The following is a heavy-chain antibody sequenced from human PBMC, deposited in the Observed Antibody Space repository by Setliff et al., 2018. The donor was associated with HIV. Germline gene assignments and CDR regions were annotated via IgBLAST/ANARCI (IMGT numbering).Heavy chain of an antibody. CDR1: NASFSRYH. D-gene: IGHD3-22*01. Sequence: SETLSLTCAVYNASFSRYHWTWIRQPPGKGLEWVGEINHSGNTIFNPSLKSRVSMSVDTSKNQFSLKLTSVIAADTATYFCARVRFNFDNVRCFDLWGPGTLVTVSS. CDR2: INHSGNT. V-gene: IGHV4-34*01. CDR3: ARVRFNFDNVRCFDL. J-gene: IGHJ5*02.